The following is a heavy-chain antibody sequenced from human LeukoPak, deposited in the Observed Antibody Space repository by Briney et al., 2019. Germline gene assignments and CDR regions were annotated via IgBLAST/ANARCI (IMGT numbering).Heavy chain of an antibody. V-gene: IGHV1-46*03. Sequence: SVKVSCKAAGYTFTNYYMQWLGQAPGQGLEWMGIINPRDGSTRYAQKFHGRVTVTRDTSTSTVYMELSSLRSEDTAVYYCARVYCSCGSCYEFDFWGQGTLVTVSS. J-gene: IGHJ4*02. CDR3: ARVYCSCGSCYEFDF. CDR2: INPRDGST. CDR1: GYTFTNYY. D-gene: IGHD2-15*01.